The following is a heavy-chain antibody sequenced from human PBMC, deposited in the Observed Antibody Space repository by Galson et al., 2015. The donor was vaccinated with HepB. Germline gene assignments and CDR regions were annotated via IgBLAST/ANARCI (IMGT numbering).Heavy chain of an antibody. CDR1: GYSFTSYW. CDR2: IYPGDSDT. D-gene: IGHD3-22*01. V-gene: IGHV5-51*01. Sequence: SGAEVKKPGESLKISCKGSGYSFTSYWIGWVRQRPGEGLEWMGIIYPGDSDTTYSPSFQGQVTISVDKSINTAYLHWSSLKASDTAMFYCARLDSSGYFYWGQGTLVTVSS. J-gene: IGHJ4*02. CDR3: ARLDSSGYFY.